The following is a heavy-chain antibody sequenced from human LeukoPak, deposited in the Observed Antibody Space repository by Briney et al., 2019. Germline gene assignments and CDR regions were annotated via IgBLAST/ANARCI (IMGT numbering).Heavy chain of an antibody. CDR2: IIGSGGST. CDR1: GFTFSSYA. CDR3: AKGSKYYYDSSGYPYYFDY. V-gene: IGHV3-23*01. Sequence: PGGSLRLSCAASGFTFSSYAMSWVRQAPGKGLEWVSAIIGSGGSTYYADSVKGRFSISRDNSKNTQYLQMNSLRAEDTAVYYCAKGSKYYYDSSGYPYYFDYWGQGTLVTVSS. D-gene: IGHD3-22*01. J-gene: IGHJ4*02.